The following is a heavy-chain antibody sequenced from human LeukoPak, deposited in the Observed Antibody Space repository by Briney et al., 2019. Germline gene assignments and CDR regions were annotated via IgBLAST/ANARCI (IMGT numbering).Heavy chain of an antibody. V-gene: IGHV1-18*01. CDR3: ARRYYYDSSGYYYYPYFDY. CDR1: GYTFTSYG. J-gene: IGHJ4*02. CDR2: ISAYNGNT. D-gene: IGHD3-22*01. Sequence: ASVKVSCKASGYTFTSYGISWVRQAPGQGLEWMGWISAYNGNTNYAQKLQGRVTMTTDTSTSTAYMELRSLRSDDTAVYYCARRYYYDSSGYYYYPYFDYWGQGTLATVSS.